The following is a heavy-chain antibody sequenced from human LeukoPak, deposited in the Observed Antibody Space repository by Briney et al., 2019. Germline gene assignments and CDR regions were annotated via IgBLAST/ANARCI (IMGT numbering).Heavy chain of an antibody. CDR3: ARGRVVFRP. CDR2: IYYSGST. J-gene: IGHJ5*02. V-gene: IGHV4-30-4*02. D-gene: IGHD3-16*01. Sequence: PSETLSLTCTVSGGSISSGDYYWSWIRQPPGKGLEWIGYIYYSGSTYYNPSLKSRVTISVDTSKNQCSLKLSSVTAADTAVYDWARGRVVFRPWGQGTLVTVSS. CDR1: GGSISSGDYY.